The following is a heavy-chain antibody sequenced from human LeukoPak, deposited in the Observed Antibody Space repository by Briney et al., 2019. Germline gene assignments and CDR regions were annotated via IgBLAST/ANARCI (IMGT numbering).Heavy chain of an antibody. D-gene: IGHD5-12*01. V-gene: IGHV1-18*04. Sequence: ASVKVSCKASGDTFTGYYMHWVRQAPGQGLEWMGWISAYNGNTNYAQKLQGRVTMTTDTSTSTAYMELSSLRSEDTAVYYCATYQVATDYWGQGTLVTVSS. J-gene: IGHJ4*02. CDR3: ATYQVATDY. CDR1: GDTFTGYY. CDR2: ISAYNGNT.